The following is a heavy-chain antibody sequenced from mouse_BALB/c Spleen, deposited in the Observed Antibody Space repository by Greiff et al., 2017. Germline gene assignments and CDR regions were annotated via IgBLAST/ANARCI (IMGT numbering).Heavy chain of an antibody. CDR2: INPSTGYT. V-gene: IGHV1-7*01. CDR3: ARRSSGDYRYLWFAY. Sequence: VKLMESGAELAKPGASVKMSCKASGYTFTSYWMHWVKQRPGQGLEWIGYINPSTGYTEYNQKFKDKATLTADKSSSTAYMQLSSLTSEDSAVYYCARRSSGDYRYLWFAYWGQGTLVTVSA. D-gene: IGHD2-14*01. CDR1: GYTFTSYW. J-gene: IGHJ3*01.